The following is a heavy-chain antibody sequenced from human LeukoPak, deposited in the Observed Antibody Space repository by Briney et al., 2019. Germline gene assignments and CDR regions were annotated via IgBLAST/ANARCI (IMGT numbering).Heavy chain of an antibody. CDR2: IDWDDDR. CDR1: GFSLTTSGMC. Sequence: SGPTLVNPTQTLTLTCTFSGFSLTTSGMCVSWLRQPPGKAREWLARIDWDDDRHYTTSLKTRLTMSKDTSKNQVVLTMTNMDPVDTATYYCARITVATRGFDYWGQGTLVTVSS. V-gene: IGHV2-70*11. J-gene: IGHJ4*02. D-gene: IGHD4-23*01. CDR3: ARITVATRGFDY.